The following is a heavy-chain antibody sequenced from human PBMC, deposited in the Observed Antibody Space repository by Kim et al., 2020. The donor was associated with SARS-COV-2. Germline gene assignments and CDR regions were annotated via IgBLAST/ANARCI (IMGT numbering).Heavy chain of an antibody. V-gene: IGHV3-48*03. CDR2: ISSSGSTI. D-gene: IGHD4-17*01. CDR3: ALGDTDYYYYGMXV. Sequence: GGSLRLSCAASGFTFSSYEMNWVRQAPGKGLEWVSYISSSGSTIYYADSVKGRFTISRDNAKNSLYLQMNSLRAEDTAVYYCALGDTDYYYYGMXVWGQGTTVTVSS. CDR1: GFTFSSYE. J-gene: IGHJ6*02.